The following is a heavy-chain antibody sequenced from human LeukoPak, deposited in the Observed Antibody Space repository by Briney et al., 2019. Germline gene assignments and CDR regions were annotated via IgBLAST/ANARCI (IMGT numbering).Heavy chain of an antibody. CDR3: ARDFGIRGSSWSPLRDYYYYYMDV. D-gene: IGHD6-13*01. Sequence: SETLSLTCAVYGGSFSGYYWSWIRQPPGKGLEWIGEINHSGSTNYNPSLKSRVTISVDTSKNQFSLKLSSVPAADTAVYYCARDFGIRGSSWSPLRDYYYYYMDVRGKGTTVTISS. CDR1: GGSFSGYY. J-gene: IGHJ6*03. CDR2: INHSGST. V-gene: IGHV4-34*01.